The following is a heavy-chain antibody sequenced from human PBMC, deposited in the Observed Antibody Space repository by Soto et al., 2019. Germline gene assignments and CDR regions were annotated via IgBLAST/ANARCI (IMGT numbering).Heavy chain of an antibody. CDR1: GYRFSSYW. CDR3: ARQGSNGAYYYYGMDV. Sequence: VEALKISCKRSGYRFSSYWIAWVRQMPGKGLEWMGIIYPGDSDTRYSPSFEGQVTISADKSNSAAYLQWSSLKASDTAMYYCARQGSNGAYYYYGMDVWGQGTTVTVSS. CDR2: IYPGDSDT. V-gene: IGHV5-51*01. D-gene: IGHD3-16*01. J-gene: IGHJ6*02.